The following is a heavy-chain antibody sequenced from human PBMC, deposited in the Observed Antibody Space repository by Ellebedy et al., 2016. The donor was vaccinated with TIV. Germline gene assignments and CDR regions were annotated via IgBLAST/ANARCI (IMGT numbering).Heavy chain of an antibody. CDR3: ARDFAVAAAGT. CDR1: GGSFSGYY. CDR2: INHSGST. D-gene: IGHD6-13*01. J-gene: IGHJ4*02. Sequence: MPSETLSLTCAVYGGSFSGYYWSWIRQPPGKGLEWIGEINHSGSTNYNPSLKSRVTISVDTSKNQFSLQLNSVTPEDTAVYYCARDFAVAAAGTWGQGTLVTVSS. V-gene: IGHV4-34*01.